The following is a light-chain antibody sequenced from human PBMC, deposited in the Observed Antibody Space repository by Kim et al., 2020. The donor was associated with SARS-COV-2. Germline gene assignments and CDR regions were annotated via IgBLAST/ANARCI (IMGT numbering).Light chain of an antibody. CDR3: HQRSNWPLT. J-gene: IGKJ4*01. CDR2: DAS. Sequence: EIVLTQSPATLSLSPGERATLSCRASQSVSNYLAWYQQKLGQAPRLLIYDASNRATGIPARFSGSGSGTDFTLVISSLEPEDFAVYYCHQRSNWPLTFGGGTKGDIK. V-gene: IGKV3-11*01. CDR1: QSVSNY.